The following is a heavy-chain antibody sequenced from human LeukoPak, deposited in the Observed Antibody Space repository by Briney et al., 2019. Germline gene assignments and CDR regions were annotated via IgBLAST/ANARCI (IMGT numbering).Heavy chain of an antibody. CDR3: ARGYGSGTPFDY. D-gene: IGHD3-10*01. CDR2: VWYDGTVQ. V-gene: IGHV3-33*01. J-gene: IGHJ4*02. CDR1: GFTFRGYG. Sequence: PGRSLRLSCAASGFTFRGYGMHWVRQAPGKGLEWVAVVWYDGTVQYYADSVKGRFTISRDNSKNTLYLQMNSLSPEDSAIYYCARGYGSGTPFDYWGQGTLVTVSS.